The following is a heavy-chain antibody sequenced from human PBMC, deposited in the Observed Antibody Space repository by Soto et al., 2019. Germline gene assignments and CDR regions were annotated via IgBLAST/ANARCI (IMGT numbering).Heavy chain of an antibody. V-gene: IGHV3-48*01. CDR2: ISIGSSSM. CDR1: GFTFSNPW. D-gene: IGHD6-19*01. J-gene: IGHJ4*02. CDR3: AKDEEYSSGWYFDY. Sequence: PGGSLRLSCAGSGFTFSNPWMSWVRQAPGKGLEWVSQISIGSSSMDYADSVKGRFTISRDNAKNSLYLQMNSLRAEDTAVYYCAKDEEYSSGWYFDYWGQGTLVTVSS.